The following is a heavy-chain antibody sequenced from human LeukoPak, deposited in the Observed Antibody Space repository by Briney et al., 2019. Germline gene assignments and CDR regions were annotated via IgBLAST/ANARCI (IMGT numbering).Heavy chain of an antibody. J-gene: IGHJ6*02. CDR2: ISSSSSYI. CDR1: GFXFSSYS. V-gene: IGHV3-21*01. Sequence: GGSLRLSCAASGFXFSSYSINWVRQAPGKGLEWVSSISSSSSYIYYADSVKGRFTISRDNAKNSLYLQMNSLRAEDTAVYYCARDRESDYYYYGMDVWGQGTTVTVS. CDR3: ARDRESDYYYYGMDV. D-gene: IGHD3-10*01.